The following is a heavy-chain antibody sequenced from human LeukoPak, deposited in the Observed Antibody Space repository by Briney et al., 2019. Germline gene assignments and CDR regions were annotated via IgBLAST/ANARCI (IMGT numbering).Heavy chain of an antibody. CDR2: IYYSGST. V-gene: IGHV4-59*01. Sequence: SETLSLTCTVSGGSISSYYWSWIRQPPGKGLEWIGYIYYSGSTNYNPSLKSRVTISVDTSKNQFSLKLSSVTAADTAVYYCARDYGDYGMDVWGQGTTVTVSS. D-gene: IGHD4-17*01. J-gene: IGHJ6*02. CDR3: ARDYGDYGMDV. CDR1: GGSISSYY.